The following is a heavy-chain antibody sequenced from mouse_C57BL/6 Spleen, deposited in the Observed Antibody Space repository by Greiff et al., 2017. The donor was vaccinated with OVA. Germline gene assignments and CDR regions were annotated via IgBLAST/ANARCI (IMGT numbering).Heavy chain of an antibody. D-gene: IGHD2-1*01. CDR3: THGNSAWFAY. CDR2: IRLKSDNYAT. Sequence: EVKLMESGGGLVQPGGSMKLSCVASGFTFSNYWMNWVRQSPEKGLEWVAQIRLKSDNYATHYAESVKGRFTISRDDSKSSVYLQMNNLRAEDTGIYYCTHGNSAWFAYWGQGTLVTVSA. V-gene: IGHV6-3*01. J-gene: IGHJ3*01. CDR1: GFTFSNYW.